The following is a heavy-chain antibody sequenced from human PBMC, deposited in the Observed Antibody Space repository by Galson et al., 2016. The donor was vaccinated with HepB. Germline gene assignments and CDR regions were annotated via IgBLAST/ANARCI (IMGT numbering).Heavy chain of an antibody. CDR1: GFTFSSYA. CDR3: ARDRRPYDTSGYYIPNYYFDY. D-gene: IGHD3-22*01. Sequence: SLRLSCAASGFTFSSYAMHWVRQAPGKGLEWVAVIWYDGNNKYYADSVKGRFTISRDNSKNTLYLQMNSLRVEDTAVYYCARDRRPYDTSGYYIPNYYFDYWGHGTLVTVSS. J-gene: IGHJ4*01. CDR2: IWYDGNNK. V-gene: IGHV3-33*01.